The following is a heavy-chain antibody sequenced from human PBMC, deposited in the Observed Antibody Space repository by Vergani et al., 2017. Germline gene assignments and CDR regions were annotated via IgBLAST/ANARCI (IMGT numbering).Heavy chain of an antibody. D-gene: IGHD1-26*01. CDR3: ATHQVGGDFGRGTPDV. J-gene: IGHJ3*01. CDR2: IKSQVDGGTT. Sequence: GQLVESGGGIVQPGRSLTLSCVASRSTFKTYGMHWVRQAPGKGLEWIGRIKSQVDGGTTEFATPVKARFTISRDDSRDMVYLQLNGLKTEDTGIYYCATHQVGGDFGRGTPDVWGQGTVVTVSS. CDR1: RSTFKTYG. V-gene: IGHV3-15*01.